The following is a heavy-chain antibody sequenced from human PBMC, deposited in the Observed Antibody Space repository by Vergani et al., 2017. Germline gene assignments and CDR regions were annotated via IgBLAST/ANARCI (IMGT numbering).Heavy chain of an antibody. Sequence: QVQLQESGPGLVKPSQTLSLTCTVSGGSINSGGFYWSWIRQHPGKGLEWIGYIYYSGSTYYSPSLKSRVTISVDTSKNQFSLKLTSVTAADTAVYYCAKHGGYSGYGPHPIDPPYYYYYMDVWGKGTTVTVSS. CDR1: GGSINSGGFY. CDR2: IYYSGST. V-gene: IGHV4-31*03. CDR3: AKHGGYSGYGPHPIDPPYYYYYMDV. D-gene: IGHD5-12*01. J-gene: IGHJ6*03.